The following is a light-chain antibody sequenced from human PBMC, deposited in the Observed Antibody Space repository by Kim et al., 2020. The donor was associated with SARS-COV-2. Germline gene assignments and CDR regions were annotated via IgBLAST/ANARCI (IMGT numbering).Light chain of an antibody. V-gene: IGLV1-40*01. CDR2: GNS. CDR1: SSNVGAGYD. J-gene: IGLJ1*01. Sequence: FTIPCTGSSSNVGAGYDVHWYQQLPGTAPKLLSYGNSNRPSGVPDRFSGSKSGTSASLAITGLQAEDEADYYCQSYDSSLSGSYVFGTGTKVTVL. CDR3: QSYDSSLSGSYV.